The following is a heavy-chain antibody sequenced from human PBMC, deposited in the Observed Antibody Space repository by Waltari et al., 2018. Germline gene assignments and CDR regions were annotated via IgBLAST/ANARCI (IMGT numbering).Heavy chain of an antibody. Sequence: QVQLQESGPSLLKPSETLSLICTVSGGSISGFYWSWVRQPPGKGLDWIGYIYYTGSTDFNPSLKSRVTMSVDTSKNQFSLKLSSVTAADTAFYYCARVGGGDWEWFDPWCQGTLVTVSS. CDR1: GGSISGFY. CDR3: ARVGGGDWEWFDP. V-gene: IGHV4-59*01. J-gene: IGHJ5*02. D-gene: IGHD2-21*02. CDR2: IYYTGST.